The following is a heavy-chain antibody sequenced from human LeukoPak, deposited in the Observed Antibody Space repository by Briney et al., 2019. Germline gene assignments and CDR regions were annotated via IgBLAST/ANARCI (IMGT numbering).Heavy chain of an antibody. J-gene: IGHJ4*02. CDR2: ISPDGSTT. V-gene: IGHV3-74*03. CDR3: ARVSIKAL. CDR1: VFTFSRYW. D-gene: IGHD5-12*01. Sequence: GGSLRLSCAASVFTFSRYWMHWVRQAPGKGLMWVSRISPDGSTTLYADSVKGRFTISRDNSKNTLYLQMNSLRDEDTAVYYCARVSIKALWSQGSLVTVSS.